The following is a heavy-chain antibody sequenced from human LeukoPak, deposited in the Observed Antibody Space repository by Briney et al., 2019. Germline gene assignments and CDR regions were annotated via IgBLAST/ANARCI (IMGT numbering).Heavy chain of an antibody. Sequence: GGSLRLSCAASGFTFSSYSMNWVRQAPGKGLEWVSSISSSSSYIYYADSVKGRFTVSRDNAKNSLYLQMNSLRAEDTAVYYCARDRDLGWFGESPFDYWGQGTLVTVSS. V-gene: IGHV3-21*01. CDR1: GFTFSSYS. CDR2: ISSSSSYI. J-gene: IGHJ4*02. D-gene: IGHD3-10*01. CDR3: ARDRDLGWFGESPFDY.